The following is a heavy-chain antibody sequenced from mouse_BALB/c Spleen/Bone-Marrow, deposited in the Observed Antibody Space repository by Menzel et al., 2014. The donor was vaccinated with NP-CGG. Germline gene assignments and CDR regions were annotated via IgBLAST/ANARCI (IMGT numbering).Heavy chain of an antibody. CDR1: GYSFTGYF. CDR2: INPDNGDT. CDR3: ARSDFYFDY. Sequence: EVKLMESGPDLVKPGASVKMSCKASGYSFTGYFMNWVMQSHGKSLEWIGRINPDNGDTFYNQKFKGKATLTVDRSSNTAHMDLRSLASEDSAVYYCARSDFYFDYWGQGTTLTVSS. V-gene: IGHV1-20*02. J-gene: IGHJ2*01. D-gene: IGHD2-13*01.